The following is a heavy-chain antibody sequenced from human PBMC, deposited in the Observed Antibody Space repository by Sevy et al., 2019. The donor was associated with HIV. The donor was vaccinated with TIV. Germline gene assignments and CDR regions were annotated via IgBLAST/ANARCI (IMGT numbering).Heavy chain of an antibody. CDR3: ATEYSYDY. J-gene: IGHJ4*02. V-gene: IGHV1-2*02. CDR1: GHTFSDYY. CDR2: INSNSAAI. Sequence: ASVKVSCKASGHTFSDYYIQWARQAPGQGLEWMGWINSNSAAISYAQKFQGRVTMTSDTSISTVYMELSRLRSDDTAVYYCATEYSYDYWGQGTLVTVSS. D-gene: IGHD4-4*01.